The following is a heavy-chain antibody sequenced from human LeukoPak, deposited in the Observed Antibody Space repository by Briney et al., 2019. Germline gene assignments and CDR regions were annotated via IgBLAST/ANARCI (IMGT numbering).Heavy chain of an antibody. J-gene: IGHJ5*02. CDR1: GGSFSSYY. CDR2: IYYSGST. D-gene: IGHD6-6*01. V-gene: IGHV4-39*01. CDR3: ARLVPSRLGWFDP. Sequence: PSETLSLTCAVYGGSFSSYYWGWIRQPPGKGLEWIGTIYYSGSTYYNPSLRSRVTISVDTSKNQFSLKLSSVTAADTAVYYCARLVPSRLGWFDPWGQGTLVTVSS.